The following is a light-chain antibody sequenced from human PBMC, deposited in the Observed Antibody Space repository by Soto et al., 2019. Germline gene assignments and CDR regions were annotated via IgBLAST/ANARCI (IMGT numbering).Light chain of an antibody. CDR3: QQYNTYSRT. CDR2: YVS. Sequence: DIQMTQSPCTLSASVGDRVTITCRASQSLSSWLAWYQQKPGKAPKLLIYYVSSLESGVPSRFSGSGSGTEFTLTISSLQPDDFATYYCQQYNTYSRTFGQGTKVDIK. J-gene: IGKJ1*01. CDR1: QSLSSW. V-gene: IGKV1-5*01.